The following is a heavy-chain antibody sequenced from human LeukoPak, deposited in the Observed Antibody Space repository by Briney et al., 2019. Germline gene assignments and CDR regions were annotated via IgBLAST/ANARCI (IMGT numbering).Heavy chain of an antibody. CDR3: ARDSVRFGELIDY. CDR1: GYTFTSYD. D-gene: IGHD3-10*01. V-gene: IGHV1-8*01. Sequence: SVKVSCKASGYTFTSYDINWVRQATGQGLEWMGWMNPNSGNTGYAQKFQGRVTITRDTSASTAYMELSSLRSEDTAVYYCARDSVRFGELIDYWGQGTLVTVSS. J-gene: IGHJ4*02. CDR2: MNPNSGNT.